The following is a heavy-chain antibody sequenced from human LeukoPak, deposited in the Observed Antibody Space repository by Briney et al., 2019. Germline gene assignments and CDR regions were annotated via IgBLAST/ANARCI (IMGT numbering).Heavy chain of an antibody. CDR1: GYTFTSYD. Sequence: ALVKVSCKASGYTFTSYDINWVRQATGQGLEWMGWMNPNSGNTGYAQKFQGRVTITRNTSISTAYMELSSLRSEDTAVYYCAVDFWSGYGMTNWFDPWGQGTLVTVSS. CDR3: AVDFWSGYGMTNWFDP. CDR2: MNPNSGNT. D-gene: IGHD3-3*01. J-gene: IGHJ5*02. V-gene: IGHV1-8*03.